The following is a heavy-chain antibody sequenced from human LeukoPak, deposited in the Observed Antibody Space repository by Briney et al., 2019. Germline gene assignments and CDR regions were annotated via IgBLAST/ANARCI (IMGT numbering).Heavy chain of an antibody. V-gene: IGHV1-8*01. CDR2: MNPNSGNT. CDR3: ARDHTPGIAARWAMDY. D-gene: IGHD6-6*01. CDR1: GYTFTSYD. J-gene: IGHJ4*02. Sequence: ASVKVSCKASGYTFTSYDINWVRQATGQGLEWMGWMNPNSGNTGYAQKFQGRVTMTRNTSISTAYMELSSLRSEDTAVYYCARDHTPGIAARWAMDYWGQGTLVTVSS.